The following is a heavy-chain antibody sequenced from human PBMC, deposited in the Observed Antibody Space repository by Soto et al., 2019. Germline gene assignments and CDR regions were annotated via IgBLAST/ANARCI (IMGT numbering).Heavy chain of an antibody. CDR2: INSDGSST. CDR3: VRVGYCSSTSCFQLDP. J-gene: IGHJ5*02. V-gene: IGHV3-74*01. Sequence: GGSLRLSCAASGFTFNSYLMHWVRQAPGKGLVWVSRINSDGSSTSYADSVKGRFTISRDNAKNTLYLQMNSLRAEDSAVYYCVRVGYCSSTSCFQLDPWGQGTLVTVSS. D-gene: IGHD2-2*01. CDR1: GFTFNSYL.